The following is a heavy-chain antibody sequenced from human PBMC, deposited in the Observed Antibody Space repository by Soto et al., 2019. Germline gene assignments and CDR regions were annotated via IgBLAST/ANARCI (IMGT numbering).Heavy chain of an antibody. D-gene: IGHD3-3*01. CDR3: ARHAYDFWSGHPNPRYYYGMYV. CDR2: IYPGDSNT. J-gene: IGHJ6*04. Sequence: GESLKISCKGSGYSFTSYWIGWVRQMPGKGLEWMGIIYPGDSNTRYSPSLQGQVTISVDKSISTAYLQWSSLKATDTAMYYCARHAYDFWSGHPNPRYYYGMYVWGKGTTVTVSS. CDR1: GYSFTSYW. V-gene: IGHV5-51*01.